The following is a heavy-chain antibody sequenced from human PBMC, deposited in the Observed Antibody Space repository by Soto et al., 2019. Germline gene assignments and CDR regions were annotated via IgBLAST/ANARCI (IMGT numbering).Heavy chain of an antibody. CDR3: ARPSGSYLYYFDY. J-gene: IGHJ4*02. D-gene: IGHD1-26*01. Sequence: PSETLSLTCTVSGGSIGGSGNYGGWIRQPPGKGLEWIGSIYYSGSTYYNPSLKSRVTISVDTSKNQFSLKLSSVTAADTAVYYCARPSGSYLYYFDYWGQGTLVTVSS. CDR1: GGSIGGSGNY. V-gene: IGHV4-39*01. CDR2: IYYSGST.